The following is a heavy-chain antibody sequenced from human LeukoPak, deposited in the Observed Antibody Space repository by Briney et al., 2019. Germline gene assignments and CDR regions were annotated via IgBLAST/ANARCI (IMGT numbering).Heavy chain of an antibody. CDR3: ARGKASYPQFPSDY. Sequence: GGSLRLSCAASGFTFSSYAMHWVRQAPGKGLEYVSAISSNGGSTYYANSVKGRFTISRDNSKNTLYLQMGSLRAEDMAVYYCARGKASYPQFPSDYWGQGTLVTVSS. J-gene: IGHJ4*02. D-gene: IGHD2-21*01. CDR1: GFTFSSYA. CDR2: ISSNGGST. V-gene: IGHV3-64*01.